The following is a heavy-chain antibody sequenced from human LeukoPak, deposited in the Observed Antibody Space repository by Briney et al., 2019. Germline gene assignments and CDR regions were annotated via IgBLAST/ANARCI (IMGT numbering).Heavy chain of an antibody. D-gene: IGHD3-10*02. CDR1: GFTFSDYY. J-gene: IGHJ6*04. CDR2: ISSSGSTI. Sequence: GGSLRPSCAASGFTFSDYYINWVRQAPGKGLEWVSYISSSGSTIYYADSVKGRFTISRDNAKNSLYLQMNSLRAEDTAVYYCAELGITMIGGVWGKGTTVTISS. CDR3: AELGITMIGGV. V-gene: IGHV3-11*04.